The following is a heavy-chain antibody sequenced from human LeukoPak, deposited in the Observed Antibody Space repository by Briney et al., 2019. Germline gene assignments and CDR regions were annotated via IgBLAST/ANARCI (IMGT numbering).Heavy chain of an antibody. CDR2: IYHSGST. CDR3: ARVHLGTGAFDI. J-gene: IGHJ3*02. Sequence: SETLSLTCTVSGYSISSGYYWGWIQQPPGKGLEWIGSIYHSGSTYYNPSLKSRVTISVDTSKNQFSLKLSSVTAADTAVCYCARVHLGTGAFDIWGQGTMVTVSS. D-gene: IGHD3-16*01. CDR1: GYSISSGYY. V-gene: IGHV4-38-2*02.